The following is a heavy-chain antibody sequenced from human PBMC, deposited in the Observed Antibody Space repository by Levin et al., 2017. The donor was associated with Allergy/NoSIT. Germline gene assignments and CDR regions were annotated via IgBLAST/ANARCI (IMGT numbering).Heavy chain of an antibody. CDR1: GFTFSTYD. Sequence: GGSLRLSCAASGFTFSTYDMHWVRQVKGKGLEWVSSIGTAGDTYYADSVKGRFTISRENAKNSLYPQMNTLSAGDTAVYYCAREGFGNCGMWDGMDVWGLGTTVTVSS. J-gene: IGHJ6*02. CDR2: IGTAGDT. V-gene: IGHV3-13*01. D-gene: IGHD3-16*01. CDR3: AREGFGNCGMWDGMDV.